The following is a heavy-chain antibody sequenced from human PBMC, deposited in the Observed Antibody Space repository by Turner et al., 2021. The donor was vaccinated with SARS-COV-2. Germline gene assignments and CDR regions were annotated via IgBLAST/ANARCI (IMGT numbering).Heavy chain of an antibody. D-gene: IGHD6-13*01. V-gene: IGHV1-24*01. CDR2: FEPEDGET. Sequence: QAPLVQSGPEAKKPGASVKVSCTVSGYTLTELSMHWLRQAPGKGLQWRGGFEPEDGETIDAQKFHGRVTMTEDTSTDTADMELSSLRSEGTAVYYWSTAPRIAAADRWFDPWGHGTLVTVSS. CDR1: GYTLTELS. J-gene: IGHJ5*02. CDR3: STAPRIAAADRWFDP.